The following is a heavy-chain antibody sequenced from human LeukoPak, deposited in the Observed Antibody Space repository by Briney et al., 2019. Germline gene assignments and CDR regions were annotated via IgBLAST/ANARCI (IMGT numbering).Heavy chain of an antibody. J-gene: IGHJ4*02. CDR1: GFSFSNSW. Sequence: PGGSLRLSCAAYGFSFSNSWMTWVRQAPGKDLEWVASINPDGSEVSYVGSVKGRFTISRDNAKNSVYLQMSSLRAEETGVFYCARDSGYTSFDYWGQGALVAVSS. CDR2: INPDGSEV. CDR3: ARDSGYTSFDY. V-gene: IGHV3-7*01. D-gene: IGHD5-18*01.